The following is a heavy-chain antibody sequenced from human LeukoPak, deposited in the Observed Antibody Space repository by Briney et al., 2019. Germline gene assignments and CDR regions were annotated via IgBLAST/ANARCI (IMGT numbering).Heavy chain of an antibody. J-gene: IGHJ3*02. Sequence: PGGSLRLSCAASGFTVSSNYMSWVRQAPGKGLEWVSVIYSGDSTYYAESGKGRFTLSRINGKNPLYLQFNNLKAEDTAGYYCASWGRRDGYTPDAFDIWGQGTMVTVSS. D-gene: IGHD5-24*01. V-gene: IGHV3-66*01. CDR1: GFTVSSNY. CDR2: IYSGDST. CDR3: ASWGRRDGYTPDAFDI.